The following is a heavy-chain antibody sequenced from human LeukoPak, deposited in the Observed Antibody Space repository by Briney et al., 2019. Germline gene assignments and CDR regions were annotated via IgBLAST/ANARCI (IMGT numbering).Heavy chain of an antibody. CDR2: IYYSGST. J-gene: IGHJ2*01. D-gene: IGHD6-6*01. CDR1: GGSISSSSYY. V-gene: IGHV4-39*07. CDR3: ARTSSIAARRYFDL. Sequence: SETLSLTCTVSGGSISSSSYYWGWIRQPPGKGLEWIGSIYYSGSTYYNPSLKSRVTISVDTSKNQFSLKLSSVTAADTAVYYCARTSSIAARRYFDLWGRGTLVTVSS.